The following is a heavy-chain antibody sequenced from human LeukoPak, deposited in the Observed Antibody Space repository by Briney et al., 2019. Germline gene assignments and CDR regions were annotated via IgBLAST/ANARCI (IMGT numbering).Heavy chain of an antibody. V-gene: IGHV3-49*04. J-gene: IGHJ4*02. CDR2: IRSRASGGTA. CDR1: GFPFVDYA. CDR3: TLDESVPDY. Sequence: PGRSLRLSCAASGFPFVDYANSWVRQAPGKGLEWVGFIRSRASGGTAEYAASVGGRISISRDDSKSTAYLQMDSLKAEDTAVYYCTLDESVPDYWGQGTLVTVSS.